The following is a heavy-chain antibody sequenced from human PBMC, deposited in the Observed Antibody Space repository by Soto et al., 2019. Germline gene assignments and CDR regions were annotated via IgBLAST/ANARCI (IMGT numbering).Heavy chain of an antibody. CDR3: ATGRVYYGSEF. D-gene: IGHD3-10*01. V-gene: IGHV4-59*01. J-gene: IGHJ4*02. CDR2: IYYSGIT. Sequence: QVQLQESGPGLVKPSETLSLTCTISGGSINDYYWSWIRQPPGKGLEWIGYIYYSGITNYNPSLTSRLTISLDTSNNQFSLTLTSVTAADTAVYYCATGRVYYGSEFWGQGTLVTVSS. CDR1: GGSINDYY.